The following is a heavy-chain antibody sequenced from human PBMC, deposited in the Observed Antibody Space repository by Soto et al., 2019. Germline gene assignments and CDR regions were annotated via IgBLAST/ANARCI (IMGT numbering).Heavy chain of an antibody. V-gene: IGHV1-8*01. CDR1: GYTFTRYD. Sequence: ASVKVSCKASGYTFTRYDINWVRQATGQGLEWMGWMNPNSGNTGYAQKFQGRVTMTRNTSISTAYMELSSLRSEDTAVYYCARWSSTAWYYGMDVWGQGTTVTVSS. CDR3: ARWSSTAWYYGMDV. J-gene: IGHJ6*02. CDR2: MNPNSGNT. D-gene: IGHD2-2*01.